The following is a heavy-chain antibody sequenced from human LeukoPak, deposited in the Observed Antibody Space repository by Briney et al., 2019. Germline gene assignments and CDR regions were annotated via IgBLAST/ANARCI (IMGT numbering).Heavy chain of an antibody. V-gene: IGHV1-2*02. J-gene: IGHJ4*02. D-gene: IGHD6-13*01. CDR3: TANAAALDY. CDR2: MNPSNNGA. Sequence: WMGWMNPSNNGANYAQKFQGRVVMTRDTSISTAYVELTRLTSDDTAVYYCTANAAALDYWGQGTLVTVSS.